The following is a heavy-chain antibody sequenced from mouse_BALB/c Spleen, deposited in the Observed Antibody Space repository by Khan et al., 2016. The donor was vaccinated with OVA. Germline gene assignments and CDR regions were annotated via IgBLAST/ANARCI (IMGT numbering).Heavy chain of an antibody. D-gene: IGHD2-10*01. CDR3: ARQPYYHYYLMDY. CDR1: GFSLTNSG. CDR2: IWSDGST. J-gene: IGHJ4*01. V-gene: IGHV2-6-1*01. Sequence: QVQLKQSGPGLVAPSQSLSITCTISGFSLTNSGVHWVRQPPGKGLEWLVVIWSDGSTTYNSALKSRLSISKDNSKSQVFLKMSSLQTDDTAIYYCARQPYYHYYLMDYWGQGTSVTVSS.